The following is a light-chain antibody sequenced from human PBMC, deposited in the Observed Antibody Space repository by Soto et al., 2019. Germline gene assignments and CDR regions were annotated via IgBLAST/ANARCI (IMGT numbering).Light chain of an antibody. CDR2: DVS. CDR1: SSAVGGYNY. Sequence: QSAPTQPASVSGSPGQSITNSCTGTSSAVGGYNYVSWYQQHPGKAPKLMIYDVSNRPSGVSNRFSGSKSGNTASLTISGLQAEDEADYYCSSYTSSSTLVFGTGTKVTVL. V-gene: IGLV2-14*01. J-gene: IGLJ1*01. CDR3: SSYTSSSTLV.